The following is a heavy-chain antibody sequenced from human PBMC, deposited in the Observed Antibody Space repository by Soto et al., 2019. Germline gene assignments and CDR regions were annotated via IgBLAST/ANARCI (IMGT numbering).Heavy chain of an antibody. V-gene: IGHV3-48*02. D-gene: IGHD1-26*01. J-gene: IGHJ6*02. CDR1: GFTFSSYS. Sequence: GSLRLSCVASGFTFSSYSMKWVRQAPGKGLEWVSYISSSSSAIDYADSVKGRFSISRDNAKNSLYLQMNSLRDEDTAVYYCARGAVGLYYYGMDVWGQGTTVTVSS. CDR3: ARGAVGLYYYGMDV. CDR2: ISSSSSAI.